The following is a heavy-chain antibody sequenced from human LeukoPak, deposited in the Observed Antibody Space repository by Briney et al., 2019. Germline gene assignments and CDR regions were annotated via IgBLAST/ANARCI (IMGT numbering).Heavy chain of an antibody. CDR2: ISSSSSTI. V-gene: IGHV3-48*02. J-gene: IGHJ6*02. D-gene: IGHD3-22*01. Sequence: GGSLRLSCAASGFTFSSYSMNWVRQAPGKGLEWVSYISSSSSTIYYADSVKGRFTISRDNAKNSLYLQMNSLRDEDTAVYYCARDYYDSSGYYYSLASEGMDVWGQGTTVTVSS. CDR3: ARDYYDSSGYYYSLASEGMDV. CDR1: GFTFSSYS.